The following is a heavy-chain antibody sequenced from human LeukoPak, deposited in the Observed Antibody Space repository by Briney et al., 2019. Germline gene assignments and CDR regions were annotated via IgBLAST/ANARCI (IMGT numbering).Heavy chain of an antibody. CDR3: ARGGRWNDFWSGYYHRSPLYFDY. V-gene: IGHV4-34*01. CDR2: INHSGST. D-gene: IGHD3-3*01. Sequence: KPSETLSLTCAVYGVSLSGYYGSWIRQPPGKGLEWIGEINHSGSTNYNPSLKSRVTISVDTSKNQFSLKLSSVTAADTAVYYCARGGRWNDFWSGYYHRSPLYFDYWGQGTLVTVSS. CDR1: GVSLSGYY. J-gene: IGHJ4*02.